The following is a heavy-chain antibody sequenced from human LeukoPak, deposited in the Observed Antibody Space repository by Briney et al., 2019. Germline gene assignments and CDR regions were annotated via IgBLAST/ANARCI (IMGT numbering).Heavy chain of an antibody. CDR2: IYYSGST. CDR3: AKAYYDSSGYFDY. CDR1: GGSISSSSYY. Sequence: SETLSLTCTVSGGSISSSSYYWGWIRQPPGKGLEWIGSIYYSGSTYYNPSLKSRVTISVDTSKNQFSLKLSSVTAADTAVYYCAKAYYDSSGYFDYWGQGTLVTVSS. D-gene: IGHD3-22*01. J-gene: IGHJ4*02. V-gene: IGHV4-39*01.